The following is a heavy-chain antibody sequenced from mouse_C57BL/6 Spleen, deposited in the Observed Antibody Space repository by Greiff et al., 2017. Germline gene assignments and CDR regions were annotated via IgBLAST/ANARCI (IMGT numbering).Heavy chain of an antibody. CDR3: ARSGGTGKGWFAY. Sequence: VQLQQPGAELVMPGASVKLSCKASGFTLTSYCMHWVKQRPGQGLEWIGEIDPSDSYTNYNQKFKGKSTLTVDKSSSTAYMQLSSLTSEDSAVYYCARSGGTGKGWFAYWGQGTLVTVSA. CDR2: IDPSDSYT. CDR1: GFTLTSYC. V-gene: IGHV1-69*01. J-gene: IGHJ3*01. D-gene: IGHD4-1*01.